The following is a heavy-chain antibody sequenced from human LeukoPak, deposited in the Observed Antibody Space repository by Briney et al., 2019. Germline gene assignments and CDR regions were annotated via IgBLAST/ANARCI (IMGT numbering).Heavy chain of an antibody. V-gene: IGHV4-34*01. CDR1: GGSSSGYY. Sequence: SETLSLTCAVYGGSSSGYYWSWIRQPPGKGLEWIGEINHSGSTNYNPSLKSRVTISVDTSKNQFSLKLSSVTAADTAVYYCARVWSSIQLVYNWFDPWGQGTLATVSS. J-gene: IGHJ5*02. CDR3: ARVWSSIQLVYNWFDP. D-gene: IGHD5-18*01. CDR2: INHSGST.